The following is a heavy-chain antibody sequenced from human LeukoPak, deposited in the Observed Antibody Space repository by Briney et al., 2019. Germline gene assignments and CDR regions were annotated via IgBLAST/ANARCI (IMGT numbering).Heavy chain of an antibody. CDR2: MNPNSGNT. CDR1: GYTFTSYD. D-gene: IGHD6-13*01. Sequence: ASVKVSCKASGYTFTSYDINWVRQATGQGLEWMGWMNPNSGNTGYAQKFQGRVTMTRNTSISTAYMELSSLRSEDTAVYYCARDLLSGQQLVLGYWGQGTLVTVSS. V-gene: IGHV1-8*01. CDR3: ARDLLSGQQLVLGY. J-gene: IGHJ4*02.